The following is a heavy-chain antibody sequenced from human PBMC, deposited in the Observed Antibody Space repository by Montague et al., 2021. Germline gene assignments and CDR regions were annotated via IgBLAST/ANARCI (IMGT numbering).Heavy chain of an antibody. CDR1: GASITSNIYY. V-gene: IGHV4-39*06. CDR2: IYYSGNS. J-gene: IGHJ5*02. D-gene: IGHD6-13*01. CDR3: ARVFSSWYVGWFDP. Sequence: SETLSLTCTVSGASITSNIYYWGWTRQSPGKGLEWIGSIYYSGNSFYQPSLKSRITMAVDTSKNQFPLKLGSVTAADTAIYYCARVFSSWYVGWFDPWGQGTLVTVSS.